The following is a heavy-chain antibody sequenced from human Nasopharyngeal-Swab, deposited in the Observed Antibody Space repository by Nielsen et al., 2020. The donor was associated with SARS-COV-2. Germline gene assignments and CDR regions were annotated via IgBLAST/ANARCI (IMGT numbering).Heavy chain of an antibody. D-gene: IGHD1-14*01. CDR2: IYPYDSQT. Sequence: KVSCKASGYSFSSYWIGWVRQMPGKGLEWMCFIYPYDSQTTYNPSLQGQVTISTDKSSTTAYLQWNSLMASDTAIYYCTRHTGTSPYYYMDVWGEGTTVTVSS. V-gene: IGHV5-51*01. J-gene: IGHJ6*03. CDR3: TRHTGTSPYYYMDV. CDR1: GYSFSSYW.